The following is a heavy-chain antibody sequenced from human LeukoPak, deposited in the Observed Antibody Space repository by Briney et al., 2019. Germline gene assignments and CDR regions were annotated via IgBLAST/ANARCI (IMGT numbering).Heavy chain of an antibody. V-gene: IGHV3-15*01. CDR3: TTASYYDYVWGSYPMYYFDY. CDR2: IKSKTDGGTT. Sequence: GGSLRLSCAASGFTFSNAWMSWVRQAPGEGLEWVGRIKSKTDGGTTDYAAPVKGRFTISRDDSKNTLYLQMNSLKTEDTAVYYCTTASYYDYVWGSYPMYYFDYWGQGTLVTVSS. CDR1: GFTFSNAW. J-gene: IGHJ4*02. D-gene: IGHD3-16*02.